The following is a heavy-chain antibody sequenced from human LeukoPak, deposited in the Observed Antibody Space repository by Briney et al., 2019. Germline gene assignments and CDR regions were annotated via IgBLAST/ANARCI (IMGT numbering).Heavy chain of an antibody. CDR1: GYTFTSYY. CDR2: INPTGGST. CDR3: ARDFTPYYYGSGNSLGY. D-gene: IGHD3-10*01. V-gene: IGHV1-46*01. Sequence: ASVKVSCKASGYTFTSYYMHWVRQAPGQGLEWMGLINPTGGSTGYAQRLQGRVTMTTDTSTSTAYMELRSLRSDDTAVYYCARDFTPYYYGSGNSLGYWGQGTLVTVSS. J-gene: IGHJ4*02.